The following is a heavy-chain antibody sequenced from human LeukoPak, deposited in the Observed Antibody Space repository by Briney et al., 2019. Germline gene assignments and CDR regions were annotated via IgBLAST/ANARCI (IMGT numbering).Heavy chain of an antibody. CDR2: IFPSDSDT. V-gene: IGHV5-51*01. CDR1: GYSFTNYW. J-gene: IGHJ4*02. CDR3: ARRIIIGDYSDS. D-gene: IGHD3-16*01. Sequence: GESLKISCKGSGYSFTNYWIGWVRQMPGKGLEWMGSIFPSDSDTRYSPSFQGQVTISADKSTRTAYLQWNSLKASDTAIYYCARRIIIGDYSDSWGQGTLVTVSS.